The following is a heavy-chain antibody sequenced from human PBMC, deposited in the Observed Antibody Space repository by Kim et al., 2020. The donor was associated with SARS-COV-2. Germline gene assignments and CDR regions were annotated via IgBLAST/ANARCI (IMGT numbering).Heavy chain of an antibody. V-gene: IGHV5-10-1*01. CDR3: ARSPTGTIAVAGYSDY. CDR1: GYSFTSYW. CDR2: IDPSDSYT. D-gene: IGHD6-19*01. J-gene: IGHJ4*02. Sequence: GESLKISCKGSGYSFTSYWINWVRQMPGKGLEWMGRIDPSDSYTNYSPSFQGHVTISADKAISTAYLQWSSLKASDTAMYYCARSPTGTIAVAGYSDYWGQGTLVTVSP.